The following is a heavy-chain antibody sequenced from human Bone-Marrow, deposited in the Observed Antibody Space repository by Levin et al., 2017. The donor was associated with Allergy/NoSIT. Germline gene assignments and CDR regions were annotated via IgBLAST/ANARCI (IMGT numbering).Heavy chain of an antibody. CDR2: FDPEDGET. J-gene: IGHJ4*02. CDR1: GYTLTELS. V-gene: IGHV1-24*01. CDR3: ATDQLYYYDSSGYHKGGGDY. D-gene: IGHD3-22*01. Sequence: ASVKVSCKVSGYTLTELSMHWVRQAPGKGLEWMGGFDPEDGETIYAQKFQGRVTMTEDTSTDTAYMELSSLRSEDTAVYYCATDQLYYYDSSGYHKGGGDYWGQGTLVTVSS.